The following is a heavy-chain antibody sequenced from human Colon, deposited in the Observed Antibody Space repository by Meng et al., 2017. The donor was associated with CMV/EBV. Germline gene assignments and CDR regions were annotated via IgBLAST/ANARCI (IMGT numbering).Heavy chain of an antibody. CDR3: GRAGARGVPIDV. Sequence: QEPXPGLVTPSYXXSLTCTASGGSSSGHYCPWIRRPAGEGLQWLGRIYSNGRIDENYSLRSRVTISVDTSKNQLSLRLTSVTAADTAVYYCGRAGARGVPIDVWGRGTLVTVSS. J-gene: IGHJ1*01. CDR2: IYSNGRI. CDR1: GGSSSGHY. D-gene: IGHD3-10*01. V-gene: IGHV4-4*07.